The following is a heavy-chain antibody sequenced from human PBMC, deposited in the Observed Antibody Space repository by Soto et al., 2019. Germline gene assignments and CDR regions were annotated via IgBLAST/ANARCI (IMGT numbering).Heavy chain of an antibody. J-gene: IGHJ4*02. CDR2: IYYSGST. V-gene: IGHV4-59*01. CDR1: GGTIISYY. Sequence: SETLSLTCSVPGGTIISYYWSWIRQPPGKGLEWIGYIYYSGSTNYNPSLKSRVTISVDTSKNQFSLKLSSVTAADTAVYYCARSGIAARPHYWGQGTLVTVSS. CDR3: ARSGIAARPHY. D-gene: IGHD6-6*01.